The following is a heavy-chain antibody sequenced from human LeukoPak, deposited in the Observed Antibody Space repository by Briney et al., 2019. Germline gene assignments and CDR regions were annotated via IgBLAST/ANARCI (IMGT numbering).Heavy chain of an antibody. D-gene: IGHD6-19*01. V-gene: IGHV3-33*01. CDR2: IWYDGSNK. CDR3: AREASSGWYYFDY. J-gene: IGHJ4*02. Sequence: GGSLRLSCAASGFTFSSYGMHWVRQAPGKGLEWVAVIWYDGSNKYYADSVKGRSTISRDNSKNTLYLQMNSLRAEDTAVYYCAREASSGWYYFDYWGQGTLVTVSS. CDR1: GFTFSSYG.